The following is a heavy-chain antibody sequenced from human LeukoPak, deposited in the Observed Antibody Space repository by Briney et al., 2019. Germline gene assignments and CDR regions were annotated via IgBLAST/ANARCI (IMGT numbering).Heavy chain of an antibody. CDR2: ISSRSSYI. Sequence: KPGGSLRLSCAASGFTFSSYSMNWVRQAPGKGLEWVSSISSRSSYIYYADSVKGRFTISRDNAKNSLYLQMNSLRAEDTAVCYCARGSYCSGGSCFDYWGQGTLVAVSS. V-gene: IGHV3-21*01. CDR3: ARGSYCSGGSCFDY. D-gene: IGHD2-15*01. CDR1: GFTFSSYS. J-gene: IGHJ4*02.